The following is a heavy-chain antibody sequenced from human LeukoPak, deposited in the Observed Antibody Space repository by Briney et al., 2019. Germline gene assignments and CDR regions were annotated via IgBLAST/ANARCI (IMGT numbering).Heavy chain of an antibody. CDR3: AKDPSNWVYYFDY. V-gene: IGHV3-23*01. J-gene: IGHJ4*02. D-gene: IGHD3-16*01. CDR2: ISGSGGST. Sequence: GGSPRLSCAASGFTFSSYAMSWVRQAPGKGLEWVSAISGSGGSTYYADSVKGRFTISRDNSKNTLYLQMNSLRAEDTAVYYCAKDPSNWVYYFDYWGQGTLVTVSS. CDR1: GFTFSSYA.